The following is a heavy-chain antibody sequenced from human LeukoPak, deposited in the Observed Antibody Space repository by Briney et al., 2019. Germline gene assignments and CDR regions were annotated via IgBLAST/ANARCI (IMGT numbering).Heavy chain of an antibody. Sequence: SETLSLTCTVSGGSISSYYWSWIRQPPGKGLEWIGYIHYSGSTHYNPSLKSRVTISVDTSKNQVSLKLSSVTAADTAVYYCARIAAAGTNYYYYYMDVWGKGTTVTVSS. CDR3: ARIAAAGTNYYYYYMDV. V-gene: IGHV4-59*12. CDR1: GGSISSYY. D-gene: IGHD6-13*01. CDR2: IHYSGST. J-gene: IGHJ6*03.